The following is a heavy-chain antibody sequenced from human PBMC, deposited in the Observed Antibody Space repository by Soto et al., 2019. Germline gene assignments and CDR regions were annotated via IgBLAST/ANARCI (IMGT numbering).Heavy chain of an antibody. V-gene: IGHV1-3*01. CDR1: GYTFTSYA. Sequence: ASVKVSCKASGYTFTSYAMHWVRQAPGQRLEWMGWFNAGNGNTKYSQKFQGRVTITRDTSASTAYMELSSLRSEDTAVYYCARAGYSSGWYEWYFDLWGRGTLVTVSS. CDR2: FNAGNGNT. D-gene: IGHD6-19*01. CDR3: ARAGYSSGWYEWYFDL. J-gene: IGHJ2*01.